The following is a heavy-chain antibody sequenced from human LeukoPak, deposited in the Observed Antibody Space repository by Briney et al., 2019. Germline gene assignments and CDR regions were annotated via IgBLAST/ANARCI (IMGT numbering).Heavy chain of an antibody. J-gene: IGHJ4*02. Sequence: PGGSLRLSCAASGFTFSSYGMQWVRQAPGKGLEWVAFIRYDGSNKYYADSVKGRFTISRDNSKNTLYLQMNSLRAEDTAVYYCAKDGELTFDYWREGTLVTVSS. D-gene: IGHD1-26*01. CDR2: IRYDGSNK. CDR3: AKDGELTFDY. V-gene: IGHV3-30*02. CDR1: GFTFSSYG.